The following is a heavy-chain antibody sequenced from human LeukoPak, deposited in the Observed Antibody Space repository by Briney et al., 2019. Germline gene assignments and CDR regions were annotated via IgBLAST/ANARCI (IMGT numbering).Heavy chain of an antibody. CDR1: GGSISSSSYY. CDR2: IYYSGST. Sequence: SETLSLTCTVSGGSISSSSYYWGWIRQPPGKGLEWIGSIYYSGSTYYNPSLKSRVTISVDTSKNQFSLKLSSVTAADTAVYYCAGDIRGWLQFGYFDLWGRGTLVTVSS. D-gene: IGHD5-24*01. V-gene: IGHV4-39*07. CDR3: AGDIRGWLQFGYFDL. J-gene: IGHJ2*01.